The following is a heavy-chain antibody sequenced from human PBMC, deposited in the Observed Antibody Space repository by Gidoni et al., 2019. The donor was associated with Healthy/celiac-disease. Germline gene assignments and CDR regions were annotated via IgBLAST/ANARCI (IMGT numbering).Heavy chain of an antibody. CDR2: ISGSGGST. CDR3: VVVRGVIITAGWRGY. Sequence: SWVRQAPGKGLEWVSAISGSGGSTYYADSVKGRFTISRDNSKNTLYLQMNSLRAEDTAVYYCVVVRGVIITAGWRGYWGQGTLVTVSS. D-gene: IGHD3-10*01. V-gene: IGHV3-23*01. J-gene: IGHJ4*02.